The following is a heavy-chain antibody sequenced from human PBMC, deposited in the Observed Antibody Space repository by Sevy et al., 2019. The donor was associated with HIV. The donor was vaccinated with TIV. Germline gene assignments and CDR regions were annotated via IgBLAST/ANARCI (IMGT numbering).Heavy chain of an antibody. V-gene: IGHV1-3*01. CDR3: ARSVIPTAIFDY. Sequence: ASVKVSCKASGYTFTSYAIHWVRQAPGQRLEWMGWINPGNGNTKYSQKFQGRVTITRDTSASTTYMELSSLRSEDTAVYYCARSVIPTAIFDYWGRGTLVTDSS. D-gene: IGHD2-2*01. CDR2: INPGNGNT. J-gene: IGHJ4*02. CDR1: GYTFTSYA.